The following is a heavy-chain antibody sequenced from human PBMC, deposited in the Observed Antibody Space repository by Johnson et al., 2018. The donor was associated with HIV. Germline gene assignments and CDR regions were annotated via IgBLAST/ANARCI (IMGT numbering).Heavy chain of an antibody. CDR1: GFTFSSNY. CDR3: ARGSGVLTGGDSDAFDI. J-gene: IGHJ3*02. D-gene: IGHD4-17*01. Sequence: VQLVESGGGVVQPGGSLRLSCAASGFTFSSNYMSWVRQAPGKGLEWVSVIYSGGSTYYADSVKGRFTISRDNSKNTLYLQMNSLRAEDTAVYYCARGSGVLTGGDSDAFDIWGQGTMVTVSS. V-gene: IGHV3-66*01. CDR2: IYSGGST.